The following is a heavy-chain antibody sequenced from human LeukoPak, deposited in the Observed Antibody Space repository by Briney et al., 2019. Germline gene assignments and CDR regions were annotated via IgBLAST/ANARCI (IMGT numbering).Heavy chain of an antibody. D-gene: IGHD2-8*01. V-gene: IGHV4-34*01. CDR1: GGSFSGYY. CDR2: INHSGST. J-gene: IGHJ4*02. Sequence: SETLSLTCAVYGGSFSGYYWSWIRQPPGKWLEWIGEINHSGSTNYNPSLKSRVTISVDTSKNQFSLKLSSVTAADTAVYYCARDSPKYCTNGVCRPIDYWGQGTLVTVSS. CDR3: ARDSPKYCTNGVCRPIDY.